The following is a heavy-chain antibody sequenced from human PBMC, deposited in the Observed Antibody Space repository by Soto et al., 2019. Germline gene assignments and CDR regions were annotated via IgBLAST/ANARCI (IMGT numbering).Heavy chain of an antibody. V-gene: IGHV4-31*03. CDR3: ARSVFP. CDR2: IYYSGST. CDR1: GGSINSGGYY. J-gene: IGHJ5*02. Sequence: QVQLQESGPGLVKPSQTLSLTCTVSGGSINSGGYYWSWIRQHTGKGLVWIGYIYYSGSTYYNPSRKSRLTISVDTPTHQFSLKLSSVTAADTAVYYCARSVFPWGQGTLVTVSS.